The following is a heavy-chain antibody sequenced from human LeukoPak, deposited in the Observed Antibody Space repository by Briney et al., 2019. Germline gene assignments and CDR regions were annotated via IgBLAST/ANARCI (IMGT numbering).Heavy chain of an antibody. J-gene: IGHJ4*02. CDR1: GFNFIDYS. CDR3: ARSGTEDGYNIYFDH. Sequence: GGSLRLSCAASGFNFIDYSMNWVRQAPGKGLEWISYIGISSGNTKYADSVKGRFTISRDKARNSLYLQMNSLRVEDTAVYYCARSGTEDGYNIYFDHWGQGTLVTVSS. CDR2: IGISSGNT. D-gene: IGHD5-24*01. V-gene: IGHV3-48*01.